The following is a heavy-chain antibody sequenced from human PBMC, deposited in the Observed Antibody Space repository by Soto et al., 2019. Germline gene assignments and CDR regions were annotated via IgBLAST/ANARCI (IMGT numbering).Heavy chain of an antibody. J-gene: IGHJ4*02. V-gene: IGHV3-30-3*01. D-gene: IGHD6-19*01. CDR3: ARGQLAMAGNITND. CDR2: ISSDGSTQ. Sequence: QVQLVESGGGVVQPGRALRLSCAASVFNFTNYAMHWIRQAPGKGLEWVAVISSDGSTQHFADTVKGRFTFSRDNSKNTLYLQMNSLRAEDTGIYYCARGQLAMAGNITNDWGQGTLVTVSS. CDR1: VFNFTNYA.